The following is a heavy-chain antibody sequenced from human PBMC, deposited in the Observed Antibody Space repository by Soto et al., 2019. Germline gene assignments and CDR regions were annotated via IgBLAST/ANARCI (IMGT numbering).Heavy chain of an antibody. CDR3: ARGTYYDILTGERGGADYYYGMDV. CDR1: GGSIGTRSSY. V-gene: IGHV4-39*07. Sequence: PSETLSLTCTVSGGSIGTRSSYWGWIRQPPGKGLEWIGKINHSGNTNYNPSLKSRVTISIDTSKNQFSLKLSSVTAADTAVYYCARGTYYDILTGERGGADYYYGMDVWGQGTTVTVS. CDR2: INHSGNT. J-gene: IGHJ6*02. D-gene: IGHD3-9*01.